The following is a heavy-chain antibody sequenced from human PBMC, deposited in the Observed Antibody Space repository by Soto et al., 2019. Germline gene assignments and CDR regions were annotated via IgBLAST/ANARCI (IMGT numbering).Heavy chain of an antibody. D-gene: IGHD2-2*01. V-gene: IGHV3-23*01. Sequence: GGSLRLSCKASGFSFSSNSMGWVRQAPGKGLEWVSVISGSGGSTYYADSVKGRFTISRDNSKNKLYLQMNSLRAEDTAVYYIASSPDIILLPAALLDYWGRGSVVPVSS. J-gene: IGHJ4*02. CDR1: GFSFSSNS. CDR3: ASSPDIILLPAALLDY. CDR2: ISGSGGST.